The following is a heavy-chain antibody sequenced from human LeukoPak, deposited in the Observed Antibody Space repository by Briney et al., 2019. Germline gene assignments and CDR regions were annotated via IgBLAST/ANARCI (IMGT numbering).Heavy chain of an antibody. V-gene: IGHV1-69*05. CDR2: IIPIFGTA. J-gene: IGHJ3*02. CDR1: GGTFSSYA. CDR3: ARLNGDRGAFDI. D-gene: IGHD7-27*01. Sequence: SVKVSCKASGGTFSSYAISRGRESPGQRLKWLGGIIPIFGTANYAQKFQGRVTITTDESTSTAYMELSSLRSEDTAVYYCARLNGDRGAFDIWGQGTMVTVSS.